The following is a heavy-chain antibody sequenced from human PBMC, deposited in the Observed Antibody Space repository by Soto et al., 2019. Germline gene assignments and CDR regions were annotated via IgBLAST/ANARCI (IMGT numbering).Heavy chain of an antibody. CDR2: ISHDGHA. Sequence: SETLSLTCSVLGDSISDSRYYWGWIRQSPEKGLEWIGSISHDGHAYCNPPLKSHVTLFADTSRNQFSLKMKSVTVADTALYFCATQVYGAYLGGNWFDPWGQGAPVTVSS. J-gene: IGHJ5*02. V-gene: IGHV4-39*01. CDR1: GDSISDSRYY. D-gene: IGHD4-17*01. CDR3: ATQVYGAYLGGNWFDP.